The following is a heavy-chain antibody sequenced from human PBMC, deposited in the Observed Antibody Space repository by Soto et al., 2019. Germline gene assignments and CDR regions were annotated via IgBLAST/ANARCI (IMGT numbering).Heavy chain of an antibody. V-gene: IGHV4-34*02. J-gene: IGHJ4*02. CDR2: INHSGGT. CDR1: GGSFSGYY. Sequence: QVQLQQWGAGLLKPSETLSLTCAVYGGSFSGYYWSWIRQPPLKGLEWIGEINHSGGTNYIPSLKSRVTISVDTSRNQSSLKLSSVTAADAAVFYCARLRWEQRCEGDNWAQGTVVPASS. CDR3: ARLRWEQRCEGDN. D-gene: IGHD1-26*01.